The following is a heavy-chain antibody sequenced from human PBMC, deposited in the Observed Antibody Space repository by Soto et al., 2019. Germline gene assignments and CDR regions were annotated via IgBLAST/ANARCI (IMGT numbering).Heavy chain of an antibody. CDR3: ARDLKDYYYYYGMDV. Sequence: GGSLRLSCAGSGFTFSSYVMHWVRQVPGKGLEWVALISYDGSNKYYADSVKGRFTISRDNSKNTLYLQMDSLRAEDTAMYYCARDLKDYYYYYGMDVWGQGTTVTVSS. CDR2: ISYDGSNK. V-gene: IGHV3-30-3*01. J-gene: IGHJ6*02. CDR1: GFTFSSYV.